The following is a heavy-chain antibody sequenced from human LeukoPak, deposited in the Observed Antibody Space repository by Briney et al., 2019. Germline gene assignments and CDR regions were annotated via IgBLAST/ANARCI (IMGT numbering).Heavy chain of an antibody. CDR3: ATFPDYYYGMDV. CDR2: MNPNSGNT. J-gene: IGHJ6*02. Sequence: ASVKVSCKASGYTFTSYEINWVRQATGQGLEWMGWMNPNSGNTGYAQKFQGRVTMTRNTSISTAYMELSSLRSEDTAVYYCATFPDYYYGMDVWGQGTTVTVPS. V-gene: IGHV1-8*01. D-gene: IGHD2/OR15-2a*01. CDR1: GYTFTSYE.